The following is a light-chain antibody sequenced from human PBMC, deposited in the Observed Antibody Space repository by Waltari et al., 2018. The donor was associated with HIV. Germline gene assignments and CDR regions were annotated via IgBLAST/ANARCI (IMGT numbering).Light chain of an antibody. Sequence: DIQMTQSPSSLSASVVDRVTINCRASQSISSYLHLYQQKPGKAPKLLIYAASSLQSGVPSRFSGSGSVTDITLTISSLRPEDFATYYCQQSYSTPRTFGQGTKLEIK. V-gene: IGKV1-39*01. J-gene: IGKJ2*01. CDR2: AAS. CDR3: QQSYSTPRT. CDR1: QSISSY.